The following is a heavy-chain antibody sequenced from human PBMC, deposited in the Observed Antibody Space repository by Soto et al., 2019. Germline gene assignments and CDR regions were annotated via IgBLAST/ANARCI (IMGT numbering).Heavy chain of an antibody. D-gene: IGHD3-3*01. V-gene: IGHV3-23*01. Sequence: EVQLLESGGALVQPGGSLRLSCAASGFTFSSYAMSWVRQAPGKGLEWVSAISARGGTPYYTDSVKGRFTISRDNSKHTMYLQMTSLRAEDTAIYYCARVGLVRVLDRYVLGYWGQGTLVTVSS. CDR3: ARVGLVRVLDRYVLGY. CDR1: GFTFSSYA. J-gene: IGHJ4*02. CDR2: ISARGGTP.